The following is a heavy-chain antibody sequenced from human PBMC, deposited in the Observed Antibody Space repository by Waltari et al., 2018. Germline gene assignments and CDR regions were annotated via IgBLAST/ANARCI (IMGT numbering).Heavy chain of an antibody. Sequence: QVQLVQSGADVKKPGASEVVSCEVSGYRCSDYYIHWVRQAPGQGLEWMGWITPHNGGTEYAQQFQGRVTMTRDPSINTAYMELSSLQSDDTAVYYCLRGQGYSYGHDFWGQGTLVTVSS. CDR1: GYRCSDYY. V-gene: IGHV1-2*02. D-gene: IGHD5-18*01. CDR2: ITPHNGGT. CDR3: LRGQGYSYGHDF. J-gene: IGHJ4*02.